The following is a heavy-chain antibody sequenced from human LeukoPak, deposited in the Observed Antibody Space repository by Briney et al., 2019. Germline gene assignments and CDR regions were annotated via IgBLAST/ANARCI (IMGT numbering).Heavy chain of an antibody. V-gene: IGHV3-48*03. CDR2: ISSSGSTI. CDR3: ARAPYYFDSN. J-gene: IGHJ4*02. Sequence: PGGSLRLSCAASGFTFSSYGMNWVRQAPGKGLEWVSYISSSGSTIYYADSVKGRFTISRDNAKNSLYLQMNSLRAEDTAVYYCARAPYYFDSNWGQGTLVTVSS. CDR1: GFTFSSYG.